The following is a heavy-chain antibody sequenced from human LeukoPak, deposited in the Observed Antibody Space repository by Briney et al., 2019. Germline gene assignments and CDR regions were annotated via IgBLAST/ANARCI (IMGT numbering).Heavy chain of an antibody. Sequence: PGGSLRLSCAASGFTFGNYWMHWVRQAPGKGLVWVSRINSDVSSTSYADSVKGRFTISRDNAKNTLYLQMNSLRPEDTAVYYCAGRGDGNLYYFDHWGQGTLVTASS. CDR2: INSDVSST. J-gene: IGHJ4*02. V-gene: IGHV3-74*01. CDR3: AGRGDGNLYYFDH. D-gene: IGHD5-24*01. CDR1: GFTFGNYW.